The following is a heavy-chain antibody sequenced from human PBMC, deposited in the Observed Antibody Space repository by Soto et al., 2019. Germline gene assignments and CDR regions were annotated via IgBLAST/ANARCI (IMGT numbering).Heavy chain of an antibody. D-gene: IGHD4-4*01. CDR2: IWYDGSNK. V-gene: IGHV3-33*01. CDR3: AREPYSNYVMDV. CDR1: GFIFSSYG. Sequence: QVQLVESGGGVVPPGGSLRLSCVASGFIFSSYGMYWVRQAPGKGLEWVGVIWYDGSNKYYGDSVKGRFTISRDNSKNTLYLQMSSLRAEDTAVYYCAREPYSNYVMDVWGQGTTVTVS. J-gene: IGHJ6*02.